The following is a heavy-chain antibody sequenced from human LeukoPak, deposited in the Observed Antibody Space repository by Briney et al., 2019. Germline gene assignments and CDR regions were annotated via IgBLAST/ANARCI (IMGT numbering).Heavy chain of an antibody. J-gene: IGHJ4*02. CDR1: AFTFSTYW. CDR3: GRHSSGSIDY. CDR2: IKQDGSEK. D-gene: IGHD6-19*01. Sequence: PGRSLRLSCAASAFTFSTYWMSSVRQAPGKGLEWQANIKQDGSEKYYSDSVRDRFTISRDNAKNSLYLQMNSLRVEDTAVYYCGRHSSGSIDYWGQGTLVTVSS. V-gene: IGHV3-7*05.